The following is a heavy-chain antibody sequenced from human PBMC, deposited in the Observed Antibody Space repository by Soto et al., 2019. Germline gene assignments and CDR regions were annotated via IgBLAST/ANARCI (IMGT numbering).Heavy chain of an antibody. CDR1: GFTFSSYA. Sequence: PGGSLRLSCAASGFTFSSYAMHWVRQAPGKGLEWVAVISYDGSNKYYADSVKGRLTISRDNSKDTLYLQMNSLRAEDTAVYYCARDLFTMVRPVDYWGQGTLVTVSS. J-gene: IGHJ4*02. D-gene: IGHD3-10*01. V-gene: IGHV3-30-3*01. CDR2: ISYDGSNK. CDR3: ARDLFTMVRPVDY.